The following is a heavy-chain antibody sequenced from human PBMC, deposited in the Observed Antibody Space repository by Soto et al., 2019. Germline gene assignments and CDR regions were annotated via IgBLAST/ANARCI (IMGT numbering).Heavy chain of an antibody. Sequence: SETLSLTCTVSGGSISSYYWSWIRQPPGKGLEWIGYIYYSGSTNYNPSLKSRVTISVDTSKNQFSLKLSSVTAADTAVYYCARSYYDFWSGYWNFDYWGQGTLVTVSS. J-gene: IGHJ4*02. CDR3: ARSYYDFWSGYWNFDY. D-gene: IGHD3-3*01. CDR2: IYYSGST. V-gene: IGHV4-59*01. CDR1: GGSISSYY.